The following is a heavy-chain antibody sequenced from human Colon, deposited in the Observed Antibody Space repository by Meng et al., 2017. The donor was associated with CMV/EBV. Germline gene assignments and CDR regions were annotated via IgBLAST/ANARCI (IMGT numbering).Heavy chain of an antibody. V-gene: IGHV3-48*03. CDR2: ISGNGDSK. D-gene: IGHD2-15*01. J-gene: IGHJ6*02. CDR1: DFRFSVYE. Sequence: GESLKISCAAFDFRFSVYEMNWVRQVAGKGLEWIAHISGNGDSKYYAESVRGRFTISRDNSRNSLYLQMDRLTAEDTGVYFCARDSRAATRCHVLDEWGQGTTVTVSS. CDR3: ARDSRAATRCHVLDE.